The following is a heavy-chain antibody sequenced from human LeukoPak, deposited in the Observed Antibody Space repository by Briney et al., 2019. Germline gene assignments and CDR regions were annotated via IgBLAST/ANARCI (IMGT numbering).Heavy chain of an antibody. CDR2: ISAYNGNT. J-gene: IGHJ6*03. CDR3: AREGRRAAAGTGYYYYMDV. CDR1: GSTFTGYY. V-gene: IGHV1-18*04. D-gene: IGHD6-13*01. Sequence: ASVKVSCKASGSTFTGYYMHCVRQAPGQGREWMGWISAYNGNTNYAQKLQGRATMTTVTSTSTAYMELRSLRSDDTAVYYCAREGRRAAAGTGYYYYMDVWGKGTTVTVSS.